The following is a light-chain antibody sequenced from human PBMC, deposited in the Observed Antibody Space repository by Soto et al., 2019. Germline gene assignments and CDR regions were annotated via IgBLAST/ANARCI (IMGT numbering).Light chain of an antibody. Sequence: QSVLTQPPSASGTPGQRVTISCSGSRSNIVSNTVNWYQHLPGAAPKLLMYAYSQRPSGIPDRFSGSKSGASASLAISGLQSEDEADYYCAAWDDSLNAYVFGTGTKVNVL. CDR2: AYS. J-gene: IGLJ1*01. V-gene: IGLV1-44*01. CDR3: AAWDDSLNAYV. CDR1: RSNIVSNT.